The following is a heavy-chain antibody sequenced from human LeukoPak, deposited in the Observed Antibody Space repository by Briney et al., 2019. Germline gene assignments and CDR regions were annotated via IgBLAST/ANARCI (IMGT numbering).Heavy chain of an antibody. D-gene: IGHD2-21*02. CDR2: IYYSGSI. CDR1: GGPISSHY. Sequence: SETLSLTCTVSGGPISSHYWSWIRQPPGKGLEWIGYIYYSGSINYNPSLKSRVTISVDTSKNQFSLKLSSVTAADTAVYYCARTCGGDCYADYWGQGTLVTVSS. J-gene: IGHJ4*02. CDR3: ARTCGGDCYADY. V-gene: IGHV4-59*08.